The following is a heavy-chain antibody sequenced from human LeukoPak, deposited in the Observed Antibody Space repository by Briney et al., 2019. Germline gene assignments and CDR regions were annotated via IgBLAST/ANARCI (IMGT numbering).Heavy chain of an antibody. V-gene: IGHV4-4*07. J-gene: IGHJ3*02. CDR3: ARGIVGATRDAFDI. CDR2: IYTSGST. Sequence: SETLSLTCTVSGGSISSYYWSWIRQPAGKGLEWIGRIYTSGSTNYNPSLKSRVTMSVDTSKNQFSLKLSSVTAADTAVYYCARGIVGATRDAFDIWGQGTMVTVSS. D-gene: IGHD1-26*01. CDR1: GGSISSYY.